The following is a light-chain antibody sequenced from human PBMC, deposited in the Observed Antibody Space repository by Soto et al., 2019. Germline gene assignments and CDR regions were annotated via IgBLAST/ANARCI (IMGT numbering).Light chain of an antibody. CDR1: QSVTSNY. J-gene: IGKJ5*01. CDR3: QQYAESPIT. V-gene: IGKV3-20*01. Sequence: EIVLTQSPGALSLSPGERATLSCRASQSVTSNYLAWYQQKRGQAPRLLIDGASSRATGIPDRFSGSGSGTDFTLTISRLEPEDVAVCYCQQYAESPITFGQGTRLEIK. CDR2: GAS.